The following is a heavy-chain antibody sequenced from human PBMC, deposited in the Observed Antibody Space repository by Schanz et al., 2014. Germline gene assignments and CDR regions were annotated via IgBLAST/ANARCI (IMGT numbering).Heavy chain of an antibody. V-gene: IGHV3-30*02. Sequence: QVQLVESGGGVVQPGGSLRLSCAASGFTFSSYGMHWVRQAPGKGLEWVTFIQYDGSKKFYTDSVKGRFTISRDNSKNTLYLQMYSLRAEDTAVYYCATETYSSSWCFDYWGQGTLVTVSS. CDR1: GFTFSSYG. J-gene: IGHJ4*02. CDR3: ATETYSSSWCFDY. CDR2: IQYDGSKK. D-gene: IGHD6-13*01.